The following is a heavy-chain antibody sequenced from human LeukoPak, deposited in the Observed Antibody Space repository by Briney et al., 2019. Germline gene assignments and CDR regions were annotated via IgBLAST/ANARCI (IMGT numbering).Heavy chain of an antibody. V-gene: IGHV4-59*01. Sequence: PSETLSLTCTVSGGSFSSYYWSWIRQPPGKGLEWIGYIYYIGNTNYNPSLKRRVTMSVDTSRNQFSLKLTSVTAADTAIYYCASLDYWGQGTLVTVTS. CDR1: GGSFSSYY. CDR2: IYYIGNT. J-gene: IGHJ4*02. CDR3: ASLDY.